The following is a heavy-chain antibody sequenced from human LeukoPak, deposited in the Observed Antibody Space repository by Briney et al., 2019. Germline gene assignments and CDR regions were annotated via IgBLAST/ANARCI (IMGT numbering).Heavy chain of an antibody. V-gene: IGHV4-39*07. CDR3: ANVGVAGTLDPHN. Sequence: SETLSLTCTVSGGSISCSSYYWGWIRQPPGKGLEWIGSIYNSGSTYYNPSLKSRVTISVDTSKNQFSLKLSSVTAADTAVYYCANVGVAGTLDPHNWGQGTLVTVPS. CDR1: GGSISCSSYY. D-gene: IGHD6-19*01. J-gene: IGHJ4*02. CDR2: IYNSGST.